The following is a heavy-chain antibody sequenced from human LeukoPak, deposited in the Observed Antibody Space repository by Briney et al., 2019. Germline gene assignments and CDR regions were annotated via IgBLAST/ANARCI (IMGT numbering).Heavy chain of an antibody. CDR1: GYTFTGYY. Sequence: GASVKVSCKACGYTFTGYYMHWVRQAPGQGLEWMGWINPNSGGTNYAQKFQGRVTMTRDTSISTAYMELSRLRSDDTAVYYCARVSDYWGSPKPLDPWGQGTLVTVFS. V-gene: IGHV1-2*02. CDR3: ARVSDYWGSPKPLDP. J-gene: IGHJ5*02. D-gene: IGHD2-8*02. CDR2: INPNSGGT.